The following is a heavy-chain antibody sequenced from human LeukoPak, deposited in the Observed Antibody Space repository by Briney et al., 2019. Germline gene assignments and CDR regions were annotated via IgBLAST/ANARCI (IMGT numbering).Heavy chain of an antibody. CDR3: AAQAGLDY. CDR2: ISSSSSYI. Sequence: PGGSLRLSCAASGFTFSNKYMNWVRQAPGKGLEWVSSISSSSSYIYYADSVKGRFTISRDNAKNSLYLQMNSLRAEDTAVYYCAAQAGLDYWGQGTLVTVSS. V-gene: IGHV3-21*01. CDR1: GFTFSNKY. D-gene: IGHD3-16*01. J-gene: IGHJ4*02.